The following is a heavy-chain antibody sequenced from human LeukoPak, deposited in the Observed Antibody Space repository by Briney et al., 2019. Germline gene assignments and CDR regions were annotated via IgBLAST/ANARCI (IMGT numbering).Heavy chain of an antibody. D-gene: IGHD3-10*01. J-gene: IGHJ4*02. CDR3: ARIQYGSGNNFDY. Sequence: GESLKISCKGSGYSFTSYWIGWVRQMPGKGLEWMVIIYPGDSDTRYSPSFQGQVTIPADKSISTAYLQWSSLKASDTAMYYCARIQYGSGNNFDYWGQGTLVTVSS. CDR2: IYPGDSDT. CDR1: GYSFTSYW. V-gene: IGHV5-51*01.